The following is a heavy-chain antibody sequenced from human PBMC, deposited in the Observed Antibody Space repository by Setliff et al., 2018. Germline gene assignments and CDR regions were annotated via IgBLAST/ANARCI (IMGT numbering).Heavy chain of an antibody. CDR3: AREVGTSTSSDAFDV. V-gene: IGHV4-4*07. CDR1: GGSISSYY. J-gene: IGHJ3*01. CDR2: IYIGGSA. Sequence: SETLSLTCTVSGGSISSYYWSWIRQPAGKGLEWIGHIYIGGSANYNPSLKSRVTMSVDTSKNQFSLHLTSVTAADTAVYYCAREVGTSTSSDAFDVWGQGMMVT. D-gene: IGHD1-26*01.